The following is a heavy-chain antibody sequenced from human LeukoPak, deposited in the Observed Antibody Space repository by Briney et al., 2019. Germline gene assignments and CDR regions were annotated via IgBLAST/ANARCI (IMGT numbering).Heavy chain of an antibody. CDR2: IYSGGST. J-gene: IGHJ6*02. D-gene: IGHD2-2*02. CDR1: GFTVSSNY. Sequence: GGSLRLSGAASGFTVSSNYMSWVRQAPGKGLEWVSVIYSGGSTYYADSVKGRFTISRDNSKNTLYLQMNSLRAEDTAVYYCARDHLGVVVPAAIVLDVWGQGTTVTVSS. V-gene: IGHV3-66*01. CDR3: ARDHLGVVVPAAIVLDV.